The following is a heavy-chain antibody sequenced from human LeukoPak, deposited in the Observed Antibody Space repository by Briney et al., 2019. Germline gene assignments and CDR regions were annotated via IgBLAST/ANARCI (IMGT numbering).Heavy chain of an antibody. D-gene: IGHD3-22*01. J-gene: IGHJ4*02. CDR1: GYSFTSYW. CDR3: ARGTYYYDSSGYYPPGY. CDR2: IYPGDSDT. Sequence: GESLQISCKGSGYSFTSYWIGWVRQMPGKGLEWMGIIYPGDSDTRYSPSFQGQVTISADKSISTAYLQWSSLKASDTAMYYCARGTYYYDSSGYYPPGYWGQGTLVTVSS. V-gene: IGHV5-51*01.